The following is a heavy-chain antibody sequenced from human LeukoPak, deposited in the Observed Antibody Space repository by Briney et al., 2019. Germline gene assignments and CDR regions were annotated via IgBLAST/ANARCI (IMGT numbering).Heavy chain of an antibody. CDR3: ARDITIFGVAYDY. V-gene: IGHV3-33*01. CDR2: IWCDGSNK. CDR1: GFTFSNYG. D-gene: IGHD3-3*01. Sequence: PGSSLRLSCAASGFTFSNYGMHWVRQAPGKGLEWVAVIWCDGSNKYYADSVKGRFTISRDNSKNTLYLQMNSLRAEDTAVYYCARDITIFGVAYDYWGQGTLVTVSS. J-gene: IGHJ4*02.